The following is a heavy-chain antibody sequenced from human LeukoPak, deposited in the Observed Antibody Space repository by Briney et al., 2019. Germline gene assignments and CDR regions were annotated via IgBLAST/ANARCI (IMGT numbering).Heavy chain of an antibody. Sequence: PSETLSLTCTVSGGSISSSSYYWGWIRQPPGKGLEWIGSIYYSGSTYYNPSLKSRVTISVDTSKNQFSLKLSSVTAADTAVYYCARGIHCSSTSCYGNNWFDPWGQGTLVTVSS. V-gene: IGHV4-39*07. D-gene: IGHD2-2*01. CDR2: IYYSGST. CDR3: ARGIHCSSTSCYGNNWFDP. J-gene: IGHJ5*02. CDR1: GGSISSSSYY.